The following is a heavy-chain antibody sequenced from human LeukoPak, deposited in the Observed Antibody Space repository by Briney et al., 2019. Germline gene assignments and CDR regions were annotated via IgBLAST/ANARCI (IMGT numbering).Heavy chain of an antibody. D-gene: IGHD6-19*01. J-gene: IGHJ4*02. Sequence: PSETLSLTCAVSGGSISSSNWWSWVRQPPGKGLEWIGEIYHSGSTNYNPSLKSRVTISVDKSKNQFSLKLSSVTAADTAVYYCARGDSSGWYYFDYWGQGTLVTVSS. CDR3: ARGDSSGWYYFDY. CDR2: IYHSGST. V-gene: IGHV4-4*02. CDR1: GGSISSSNW.